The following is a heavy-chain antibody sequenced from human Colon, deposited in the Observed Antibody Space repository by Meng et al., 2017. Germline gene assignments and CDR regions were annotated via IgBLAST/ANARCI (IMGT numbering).Heavy chain of an antibody. V-gene: IGHV4-4*02. CDR3: AASSGWYRIDS. CDR2: FHYTGPI. D-gene: IGHD6-19*01. J-gene: IGHJ4*02. CDR1: GFSVSSGPC. Sequence: VALSVSVLGLRKPSVPLSVTCGVYGFSVSSGPCLTWVRQHPGKGMEWIGDFHYTGPITYKSSRMSRVTISVDASRNQFSRRLTSVTAADTAVYYCAASSGWYRIDSWGQGTLVTVSS.